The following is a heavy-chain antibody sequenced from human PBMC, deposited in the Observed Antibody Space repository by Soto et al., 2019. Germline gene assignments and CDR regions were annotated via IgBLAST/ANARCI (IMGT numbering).Heavy chain of an antibody. CDR3: ARDKGSAGRLVT. Sequence: QAQPVQSGAEVKKPGSSVKVSCTASGGTFNSYYITWVRQAPGQVLEWLGGIIPLYGTADYAQKFQDRVTITADESTFTAYLEMRSLRPEDTAIYYCARDKGSAGRLVTWGQGTPVTVSS. CDR2: IIPLYGTA. CDR1: GGTFNSYY. D-gene: IGHD2-21*01. J-gene: IGHJ5*02. V-gene: IGHV1-69*01.